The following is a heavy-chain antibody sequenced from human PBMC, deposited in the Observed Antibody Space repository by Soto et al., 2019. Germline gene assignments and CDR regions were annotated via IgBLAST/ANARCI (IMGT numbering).Heavy chain of an antibody. Sequence: TSETLSLTCTVSGGSISSYYWSWIRQPPGKGLEWIGYIYYSGSTNYNPSLKSRVTISVDTSKNQFSLKLSSVTAADTAVYYCARGSMVRGVIGFNYYYGMDVWGQGTTVTVSS. J-gene: IGHJ6*02. CDR2: IYYSGST. CDR3: ARGSMVRGVIGFNYYYGMDV. V-gene: IGHV4-59*01. D-gene: IGHD3-10*01. CDR1: GGSISSYY.